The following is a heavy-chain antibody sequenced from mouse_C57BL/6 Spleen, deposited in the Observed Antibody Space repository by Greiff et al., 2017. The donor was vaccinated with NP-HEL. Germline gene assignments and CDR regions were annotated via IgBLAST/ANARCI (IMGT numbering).Heavy chain of an antibody. CDR1: GYTFTSYW. Sequence: QVQLQQPGAELVRPGSSVKLSCKASGYTFTSYWMHWVKQRPIQGLEWIGNIDPSDSETHYNQKFKDKATLTVDKSSSTAYMQLSSLTSEDSAFYYCAREALHYYGSSYFDYWGQGTTLTVSS. J-gene: IGHJ2*01. CDR2: IDPSDSET. D-gene: IGHD1-1*01. V-gene: IGHV1-52*01. CDR3: AREALHYYGSSYFDY.